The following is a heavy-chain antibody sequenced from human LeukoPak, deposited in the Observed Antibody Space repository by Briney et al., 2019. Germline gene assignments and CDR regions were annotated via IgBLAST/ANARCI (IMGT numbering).Heavy chain of an antibody. CDR1: GFTLSGFW. CDR2: IKKEGSEK. Sequence: GGPLRLSCAASGFTLSGFWMSWVRQAPGKGLQWVANIKKEGSEKYYVDSVKGRFTISRDNAKNSVYLQMNSLRAEDTAVYYCAGGSGWLIDYWGQGTLVTVSS. V-gene: IGHV3-7*04. D-gene: IGHD6-19*01. J-gene: IGHJ4*02. CDR3: AGGSGWLIDY.